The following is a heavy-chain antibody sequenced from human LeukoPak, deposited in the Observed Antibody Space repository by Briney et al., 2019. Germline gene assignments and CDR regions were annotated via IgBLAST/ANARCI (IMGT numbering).Heavy chain of an antibody. J-gene: IGHJ4*02. CDR2: IKTKTDGGTT. D-gene: IGHD1-1*01. CDR1: GFTFSNAW. V-gene: IGHV3-15*01. Sequence: PGGSPRLSCAASGFTFSNAWMSWVRQAPGKGLEWVGLIKTKTDGGTTDYAAPVKGRFTISRDDSKNTLYLQMNSLKTEDTAVYYCTTGTIRWNWGQGTLVTVSS. CDR3: TTGTIRWN.